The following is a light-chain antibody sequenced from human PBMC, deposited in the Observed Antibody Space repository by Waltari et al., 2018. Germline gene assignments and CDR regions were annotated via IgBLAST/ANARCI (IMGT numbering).Light chain of an antibody. CDR3: QQSYSTPPD. CDR1: KSISSY. V-gene: IGKV1-39*01. Sequence: DIQMTQSPSSLSASVGDRVTITCRASKSISSYLNWYQQKPGKAPKLLIYAASSLQSGVPSRFSGSGSGTDFTLTISSLQPEDFATYYCQQSYSTPPDFGQGTRLEIK. CDR2: AAS. J-gene: IGKJ5*01.